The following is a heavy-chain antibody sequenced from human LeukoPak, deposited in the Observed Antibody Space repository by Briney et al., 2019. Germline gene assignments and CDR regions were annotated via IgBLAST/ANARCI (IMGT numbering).Heavy chain of an antibody. CDR2: FDPEDGET. J-gene: IGHJ4*02. Sequence: ASVKVSCKVSGYTLTELSMHWVRQAPGKGLEWMGGFDPEDGETIYAQKFQGRVTITADESTSTAYMELSSLRSEDTAVYYCARLRSSTSCWGQGALVTVSA. D-gene: IGHD2-2*01. CDR1: GYTLTELS. CDR3: ARLRSSTSC. V-gene: IGHV1-24*01.